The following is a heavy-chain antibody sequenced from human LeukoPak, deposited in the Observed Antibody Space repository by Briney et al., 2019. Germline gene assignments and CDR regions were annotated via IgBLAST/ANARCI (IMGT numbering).Heavy chain of an antibody. D-gene: IGHD7-27*01. V-gene: IGHV4-34*01. CDR3: ARDLTDGYFDY. J-gene: IGHJ4*02. Sequence: SETLSLTCAVYGGSFSGYYWSWIRQPPGKGLEWIGEINHSGSTNYNPSLKSRVSISVETSKNQFSLKLSSVTAADTAVYYCARDLTDGYFDYWGQGTLVTVSS. CDR2: INHSGST. CDR1: GGSFSGYY.